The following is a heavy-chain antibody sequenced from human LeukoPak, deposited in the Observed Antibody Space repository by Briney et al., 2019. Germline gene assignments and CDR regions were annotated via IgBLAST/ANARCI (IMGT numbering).Heavy chain of an antibody. CDR3: ARLIGMDA. J-gene: IGHJ6*04. CDR2: IYHSGST. Sequence: PSETLSLTCAVSGYSISSGYYWGWTRQPPGKGLEWIGSIYHSGSTYYNPSLKSRVTISVDTSKNQFSLKLSSVTAANTAVYYCARLIGMDAWGKGTTVTVSS. V-gene: IGHV4-38-2*01. CDR1: GYSISSGYY.